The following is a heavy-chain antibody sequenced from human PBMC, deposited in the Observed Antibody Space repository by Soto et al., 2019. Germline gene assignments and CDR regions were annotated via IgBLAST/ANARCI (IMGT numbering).Heavy chain of an antibody. J-gene: IGHJ4*02. CDR1: GFTVSSNY. CDR2: LYSGGST. V-gene: IGHV3-53*01. CDR3: ARQLGRNTGFDN. Sequence: EVQRVESGGGLIQPGGSLRLSCAASGFTVSSNYMSGVRQAPRKGLEWVSVLYSGGSTYYADSVKGRFTISRDNSKNTLYLQMNILRAEDTAVYYCARQLGRNTGFDNWGQGTLVTVSS. D-gene: IGHD1-1*01.